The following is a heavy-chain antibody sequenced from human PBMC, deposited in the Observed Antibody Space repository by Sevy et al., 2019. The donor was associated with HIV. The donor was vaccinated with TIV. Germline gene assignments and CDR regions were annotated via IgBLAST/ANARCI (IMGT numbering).Heavy chain of an antibody. V-gene: IGHV3-7*03. J-gene: IGHJ6*03. Sequence: GGSLRLSCAASGFPFRSYWMSWVRQAPGKGLEWVANIKEDGSEKYYVDSVKGQFTISRDNAKNSLFLQSNSLRAEDTAVYYCARGGSSWYNLYYYYYMDVWGKGTTVTVSS. CDR2: IKEDGSEK. D-gene: IGHD6-13*01. CDR3: ARGGSSWYNLYYYYYMDV. CDR1: GFPFRSYW.